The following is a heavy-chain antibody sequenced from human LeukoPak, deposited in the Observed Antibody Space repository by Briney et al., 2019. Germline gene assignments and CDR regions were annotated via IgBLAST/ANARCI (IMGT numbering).Heavy chain of an antibody. D-gene: IGHD3-16*01. CDR3: VGSLGY. V-gene: IGHV3-7*01. J-gene: IGHJ4*02. Sequence: PGGSLRLSCEASGFTFRHYWMSWVRQVPGKGPEWVAKIKQDSSASFYLDSMKGRVTISRDNAKNSLYLQMYSLRVEDTAVYYCVGSLGYWGQGTLVTVSS. CDR2: IKQDSSAS. CDR1: GFTFRHYW.